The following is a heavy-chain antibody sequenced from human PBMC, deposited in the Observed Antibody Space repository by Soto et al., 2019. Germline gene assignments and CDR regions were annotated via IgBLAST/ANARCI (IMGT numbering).Heavy chain of an antibody. Sequence: PGGSLRLSWAASGLPFSSYGMRGVRQAPGKGLEWVAVISYDGSNKYYADSVKGRFTISRDNSKNTLYLQMNSLRAQDTAVYYCAKPEQWVATVGIDYWAQRTLVTVSS. D-gene: IGHD6-19*01. V-gene: IGHV3-30*18. CDR3: AKPEQWVATVGIDY. J-gene: IGHJ4*02. CDR2: ISYDGSNK. CDR1: GLPFSSYG.